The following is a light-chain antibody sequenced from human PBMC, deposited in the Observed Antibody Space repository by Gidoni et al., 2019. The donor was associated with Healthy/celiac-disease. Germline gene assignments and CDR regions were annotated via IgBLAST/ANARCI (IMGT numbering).Light chain of an antibody. Sequence: QSVLTQPPSVSGAPGQTVTISCTGSSSNIGAGYDVHEYQQLPGTAPTLLIYGNGNRPSGVPDRFSVSKSGTAASLAITGLQAEDEADYYCQSYDSSMSGYYVFGTGTKVTVL. CDR1: SSNIGAGYD. CDR2: GNG. J-gene: IGLJ1*01. V-gene: IGLV1-40*01. CDR3: QSYDSSMSGYYV.